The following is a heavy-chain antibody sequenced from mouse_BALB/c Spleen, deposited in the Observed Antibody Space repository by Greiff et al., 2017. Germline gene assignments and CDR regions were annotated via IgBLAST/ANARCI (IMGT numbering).Heavy chain of an antibody. CDR3: AREGYGNYAMDY. CDR1: GYAFTNYL. D-gene: IGHD2-10*02. CDR2: INPGSGGT. J-gene: IGHJ4*01. V-gene: IGHV1-54*01. Sequence: VQLQQSGAELVRPGTSVKVSCKASGYAFTNYLIEWVKQRPGQGLEWIGVINPGSGGTNYNEKFKGKATLTADKSSSTAYMQLSSLTSDDSAVYFCAREGYGNYAMDYWGQGTSVTVSS.